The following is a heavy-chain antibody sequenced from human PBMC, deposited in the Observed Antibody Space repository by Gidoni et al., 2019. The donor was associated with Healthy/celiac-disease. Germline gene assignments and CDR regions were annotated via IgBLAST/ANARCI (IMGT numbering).Heavy chain of an antibody. CDR2: IYYSGST. Sequence: QVQLQESGPGLVKPSETLSLTCTVSGGSIRSYYWSWIRQPPGKGLEWIGYIYYSGSTNYNPSRKSRVTISVDTSKNQFSLKLSSVTAADTAVYYCARASGILTGYYQIGYWGQGTLVTVSS. J-gene: IGHJ4*02. CDR3: ARASGILTGYYQIGY. D-gene: IGHD3-9*01. V-gene: IGHV4-59*01. CDR1: GGSIRSYY.